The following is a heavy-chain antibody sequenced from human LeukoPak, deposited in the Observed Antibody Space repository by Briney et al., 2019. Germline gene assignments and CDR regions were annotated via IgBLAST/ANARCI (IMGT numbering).Heavy chain of an antibody. CDR2: ISSSSYI. CDR3: ARDGYDFWSGYYGAFDI. CDR1: GFTFSSYS. J-gene: IGHJ3*02. V-gene: IGHV3-21*01. Sequence: PGGSLRLSCAASGFTFSSYSMNWVRQAPGKGLEWVSSISSSSYIYYADSVKGRFTISRDNAKNSLYLQMNSLRAEDTAVYYCARDGYDFWSGYYGAFDIWGQGTMVTVSS. D-gene: IGHD3-3*01.